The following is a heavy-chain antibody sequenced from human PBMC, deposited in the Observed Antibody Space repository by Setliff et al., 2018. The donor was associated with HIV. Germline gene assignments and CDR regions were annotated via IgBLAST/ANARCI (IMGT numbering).Heavy chain of an antibody. V-gene: IGHV4-39*07. CDR3: ARAPYYDYRGLAVYYFDY. CDR1: GGSINSTSYY. D-gene: IGHD3-22*01. J-gene: IGHJ4*02. Sequence: SETLSLTCIVSGGSINSTSYYWGWIRQPPGQGLEWIGTIYYSGDTFYDTSLKTRITISVDTSKNHLSLKVSSLTAADTAVYYCARAPYYDYRGLAVYYFDYWGQGTLVTVSS. CDR2: IYYSGDT.